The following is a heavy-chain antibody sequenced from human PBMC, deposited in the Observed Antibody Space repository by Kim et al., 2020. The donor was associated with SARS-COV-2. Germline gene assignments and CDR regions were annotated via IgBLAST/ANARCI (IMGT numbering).Heavy chain of an antibody. V-gene: IGHV3-74*01. J-gene: IGHJ1*01. CDR1: GFTFTTYW. Sequence: GGSLRLSCAASGFTFTTYWMHWVRQAPGKGLVWLSHVNFAGITTIYADSVRGRFTTSRDNDKSMLYLQMNGLRAEDTALYFCASGGGRAYIVHEQWGKGT. CDR2: VNFAGITT. D-gene: IGHD5-12*01. CDR3: ASGGGRAYIVHEQ.